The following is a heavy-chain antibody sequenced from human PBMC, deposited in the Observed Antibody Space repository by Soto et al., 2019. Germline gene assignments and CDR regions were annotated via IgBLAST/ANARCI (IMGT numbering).Heavy chain of an antibody. Sequence: EVQLVESGGGLVTPGGSLTLSCAASGFTFRRYDMNWVRQAPGKGLEWVASINGVGSYVDYAVSLRGRLTISRDNAKNSLFLQMNDLKVEDTAVYYCARDDARVATTTFDYWGQGSLVTVSS. J-gene: IGHJ4*02. CDR2: INGVGSYV. CDR3: ARDDARVATTTFDY. CDR1: GFTFRRYD. V-gene: IGHV3-21*06. D-gene: IGHD5-12*01.